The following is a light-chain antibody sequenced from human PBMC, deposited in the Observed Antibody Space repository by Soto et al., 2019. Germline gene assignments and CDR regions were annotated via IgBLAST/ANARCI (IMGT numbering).Light chain of an antibody. V-gene: IGKV1-33*01. CDR1: QDISKF. Sequence: DIQMTQSLSSLSASIGDRVSFTCQASQDISKFLNWYQHKPGQAPSLLIYDASKSHFGVPSRFSGSGSGTDFTFTISSLQPEDNATYYCQQYENRPYTFGPGTKVDIK. J-gene: IGKJ3*01. CDR2: DAS. CDR3: QQYENRPYT.